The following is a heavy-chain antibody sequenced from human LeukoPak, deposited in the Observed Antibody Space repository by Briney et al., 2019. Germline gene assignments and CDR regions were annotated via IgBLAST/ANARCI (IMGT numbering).Heavy chain of an antibody. CDR2: IYYSGST. Sequence: SETLSLTCTVSGGSISSGSYYWGWIRQPPGKGLEWIGSIYYSGSTYYNPSLKSRVTISVDTSKNQFSLKLSSVTAADTAVYYCARLAPYYYGSGSYPRGDAFDIWGQGTMVTVSS. CDR1: GGSISSGSYY. V-gene: IGHV4-39*01. J-gene: IGHJ3*02. D-gene: IGHD3-10*01. CDR3: ARLAPYYYGSGSYPRGDAFDI.